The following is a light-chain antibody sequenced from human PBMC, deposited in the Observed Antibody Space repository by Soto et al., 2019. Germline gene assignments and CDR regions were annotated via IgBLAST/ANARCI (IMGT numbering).Light chain of an antibody. V-gene: IGLV4-69*01. CDR2: LSSDGSH. CDR1: SGHSSYA. J-gene: IGLJ2*01. CDR3: QTWDTGARVV. Sequence: QSVLTQSPSASASLGASVKLTCTLSSGHSSYAIAWHQQQPEKGPRYLMKLSSDGSHSKGDGIPERFSGSSSGAERYLTISRLQSEDEADYYCQTWDTGARVVFGGGTKLTVL.